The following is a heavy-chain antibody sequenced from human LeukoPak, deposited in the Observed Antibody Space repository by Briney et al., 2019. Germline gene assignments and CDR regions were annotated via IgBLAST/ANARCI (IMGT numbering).Heavy chain of an antibody. CDR3: ARGTFGIDY. CDR2: IWYDGSRK. D-gene: IGHD3-10*01. Sequence: GGSLRLSCAASGFTFGNFGMHWVRQAPGKGLEWLSTIWYDGSRKHYVDSVQGRFTISRDNSKNTLYLRMNSLRVEDTAVYYCARGTFGIDYWGQGTLVTVSS. V-gene: IGHV3-33*01. J-gene: IGHJ4*02. CDR1: GFTFGNFG.